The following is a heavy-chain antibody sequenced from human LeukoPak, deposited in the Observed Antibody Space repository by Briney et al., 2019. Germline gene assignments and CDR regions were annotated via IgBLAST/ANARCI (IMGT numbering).Heavy chain of an antibody. V-gene: IGHV1-69*06. CDR2: IVPLFGTP. J-gene: IGHJ4*02. CDR3: ARAGVDTVFDY. D-gene: IGHD5-18*01. CDR1: GGTFSNYA. Sequence: GASVKVSCKASGGTFSNYAISWVRQAPGQGLEWMGEIVPLFGTPNYAQKFQGRVTLTADKSTGTAYMDLSSLRSEDTAVYYCARAGVDTVFDYWGQGTLVTVSS.